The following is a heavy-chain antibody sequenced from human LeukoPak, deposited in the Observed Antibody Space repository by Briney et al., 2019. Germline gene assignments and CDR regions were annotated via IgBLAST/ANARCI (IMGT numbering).Heavy chain of an antibody. D-gene: IGHD4-23*01. J-gene: IGHJ4*02. CDR1: GYTFTSYY. CDR2: INPSGGST. V-gene: IGHV1-46*01. Sequence: ASVKVSCKASGYTFTSYYMHWVRQAPGQGLEWMGIINPSGGSTSYARKFQGRVTMTRDMSTSTVYMELSSLGSEDTAVYYCARDPSTTVVTYGFDYWGQGTLVTVSS. CDR3: ARDPSTTVVTYGFDY.